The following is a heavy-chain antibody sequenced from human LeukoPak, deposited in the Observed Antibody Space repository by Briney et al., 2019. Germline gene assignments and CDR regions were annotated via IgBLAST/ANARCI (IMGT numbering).Heavy chain of an antibody. CDR1: GGTFSSYA. J-gene: IGHJ3*02. CDR3: ASPGVLRFLDPPFGAFDI. Sequence: ASVKVCCKASGGTFSSYAISWVRQAPGQGLEWMGGIIPIFGTANYAQKFQGRVTITADKSTSTAYMELSSLRSEDTAVYYCASPGVLRFLDPPFGAFDIWGQGTMVTVSS. CDR2: IIPIFGTA. D-gene: IGHD3-3*01. V-gene: IGHV1-69*06.